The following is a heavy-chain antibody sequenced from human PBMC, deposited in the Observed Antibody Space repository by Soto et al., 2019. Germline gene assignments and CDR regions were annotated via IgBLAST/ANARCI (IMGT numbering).Heavy chain of an antibody. Sequence: GGSLRLSCTASGFTFGDYAMSWFRQAPGKGLEWVGFIRSEAYGGTTEYAASVKGRFTISRDDSKSIASLQMNSLRTEDTAVYYCARARKSVNYYGEDYWGQGTLVTVSS. D-gene: IGHD1-26*01. CDR3: ARARKSVNYYGEDY. V-gene: IGHV3-49*03. CDR1: GFTFGDYA. J-gene: IGHJ4*02. CDR2: IRSEAYGGTT.